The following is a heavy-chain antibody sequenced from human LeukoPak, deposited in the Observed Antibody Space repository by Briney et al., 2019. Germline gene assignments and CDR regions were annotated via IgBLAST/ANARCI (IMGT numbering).Heavy chain of an antibody. V-gene: IGHV3-30*18. CDR1: GYTFTGYY. Sequence: SCKASGYTFTGYYMHWVRQAPGKGLEGVAVISYDGSNKYYADSVKGRFTISRDNSKNTLYLQMNSLRAEDTAVYYCAKVWTNGVPPDFDYWGQGTLVTVSS. CDR3: AKVWTNGVPPDFDY. D-gene: IGHD2-8*01. J-gene: IGHJ4*02. CDR2: ISYDGSNK.